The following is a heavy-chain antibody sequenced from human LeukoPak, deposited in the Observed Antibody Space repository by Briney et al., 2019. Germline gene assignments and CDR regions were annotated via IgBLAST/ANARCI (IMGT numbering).Heavy chain of an antibody. CDR2: ISGSGGST. CDR1: GFTFSTYA. V-gene: IGHV3-23*01. D-gene: IGHD3-22*01. J-gene: IGHJ4*02. Sequence: GGSLRLSCAASGFTFSTYAMSWVRQAPGKGLEWVSAISGSGGSTYYADSVKGRFTISRDNSKNTLYLQMNSLRAEDTAVYYCARDYYDSSGYYYFDYWGQGTLVTVSS. CDR3: ARDYYDSSGYYYFDY.